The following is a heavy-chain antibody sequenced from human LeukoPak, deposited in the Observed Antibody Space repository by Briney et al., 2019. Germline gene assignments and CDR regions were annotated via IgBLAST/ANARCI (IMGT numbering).Heavy chain of an antibody. D-gene: IGHD2-2*01. CDR2: ISSSSSYI. V-gene: IGHV3-21*01. Sequence: GGSLRLSCAASGFTFSSYSMNWVRQAPGKGLEWVSSISSSSSYIYYADSVKGRFTISRDNAKNSLYLQMNSLRAEDTAVYYCARASLGYCSSTGCYGPEGYWGQGTLVTVS. CDR3: ARASLGYCSSTGCYGPEGY. J-gene: IGHJ4*02. CDR1: GFTFSSYS.